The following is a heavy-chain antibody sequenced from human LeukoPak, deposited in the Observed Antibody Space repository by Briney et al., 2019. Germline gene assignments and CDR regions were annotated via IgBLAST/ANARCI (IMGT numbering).Heavy chain of an antibody. CDR1: GGSISSYY. CDR2: IYYSGST. J-gene: IGHJ6*03. D-gene: IGHD4-17*01. V-gene: IGHV4-59*01. Sequence: SETLSLTCTVSGGSISSYYWSWIRQPPGKGLEWIGYIYYSGSTNYNPSLKSRVTISVDTSKNQFSLKLSSVTAADTAVYHCARSDDYGDYERSREVGGESVYYMDVWGKGTTVTVSS. CDR3: ARSDDYGDYERSREVGGESVYYMDV.